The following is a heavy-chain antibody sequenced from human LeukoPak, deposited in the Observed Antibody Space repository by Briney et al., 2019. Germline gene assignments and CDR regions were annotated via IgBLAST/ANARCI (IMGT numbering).Heavy chain of an antibody. CDR1: GGSFTGYY. V-gene: IGHV4-34*01. Sequence: SETLSLTCAVYGGSFTGYYWSWIRQPPGKGLEWIGEINHSGSTNYNPSLKSRVTISVDTSKNQFSLKLSSVTAADTAVYYCARNGYSSSWHDPVFDYWGQGTLVTVSS. J-gene: IGHJ4*02. CDR2: INHSGST. CDR3: ARNGYSSSWHDPVFDY. D-gene: IGHD6-13*01.